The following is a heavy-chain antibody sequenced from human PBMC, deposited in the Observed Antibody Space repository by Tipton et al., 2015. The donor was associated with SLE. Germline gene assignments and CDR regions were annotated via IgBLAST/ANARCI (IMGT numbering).Heavy chain of an antibody. CDR2: IYYSGST. CDR3: AAIAAAGTRAFDI. CDR1: GGSISSHY. D-gene: IGHD6-13*01. V-gene: IGHV4-59*11. Sequence: TLSLTCTVSGGSISSHYWSWIRQPPGKGLEWIGYIYYSGSTNYNPSLKSRVTISVDTSKNQFSLKLSSVTAAGTAVYYCAAIAAAGTRAFDIWGQGTMVTVS. J-gene: IGHJ3*02.